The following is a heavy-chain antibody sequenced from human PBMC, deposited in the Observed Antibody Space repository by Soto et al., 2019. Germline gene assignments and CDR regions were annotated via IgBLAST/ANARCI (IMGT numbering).Heavy chain of an antibody. CDR2: IFSGDNT. Sequence: EVQLVESGGGLIQPGGSLTLSCEASGFTVSGNYITWVRQPPGKGLEWVSVIFSGDNTYYSDSVKGRFTISRDNSKNTVYLQMNRLRGDDTAVYFCATGLTLPVRPSFDTWGQGTLLTVSS. J-gene: IGHJ5*02. CDR3: ATGLTLPVRPSFDT. CDR1: GFTVSGNY. V-gene: IGHV3-53*01. D-gene: IGHD2-21*02.